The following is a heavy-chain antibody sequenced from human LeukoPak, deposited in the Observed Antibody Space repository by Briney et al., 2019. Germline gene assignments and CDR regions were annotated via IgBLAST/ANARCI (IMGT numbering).Heavy chain of an antibody. CDR2: IYYSGST. V-gene: IGHV4-39*07. CDR3: ARETSQKGAHYMDV. J-gene: IGHJ6*03. Sequence: SETLSLTFTFCGCSLSSSSYHWLWIRQPPGKGLVWLGSIYYSGSTYYNPSLKSRVTISVDTSKNQFSLKLSSVTAADTAVYYCARETSQKGAHYMDVWGKGTTVTISS. D-gene: IGHD3-16*01. CDR1: GCSLSSSSYH.